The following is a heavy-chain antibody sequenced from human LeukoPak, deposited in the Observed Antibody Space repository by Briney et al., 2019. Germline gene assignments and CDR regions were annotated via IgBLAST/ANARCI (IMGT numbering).Heavy chain of an antibody. V-gene: IGHV1-46*01. Sequence: VAAVTVSFKAAAYTFTSYYMHWVRQAPTQGHDRMGLINPSSGSTSYAQKFEGSVTITSNTSTSTVYMERSSLRSEDTAVYYCAKYYGGNSGVDYWGQGTLVTVSS. CDR2: INPSSGST. J-gene: IGHJ4*02. CDR3: AKYYGGNSGVDY. D-gene: IGHD4-23*01. CDR1: AYTFTSYY.